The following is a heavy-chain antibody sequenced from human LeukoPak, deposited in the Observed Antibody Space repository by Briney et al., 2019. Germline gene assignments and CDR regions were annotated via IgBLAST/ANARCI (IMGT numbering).Heavy chain of an antibody. CDR1: GFTFSNYW. J-gene: IGHJ4*02. CDR2: IKQDGSEK. V-gene: IGHV3-7*01. D-gene: IGHD6-19*01. Sequence: PGGSLRLSCAASGFTFSNYWMNWVRQAPGKGLEWVAIIKQDGSEKYYVDSVKGRFTISRDNAKNSLYLQMNSLRAEDTAVYYCARWIAVAGTSTDFDYWGQGALVTVSS. CDR3: ARWIAVAGTSTDFDY.